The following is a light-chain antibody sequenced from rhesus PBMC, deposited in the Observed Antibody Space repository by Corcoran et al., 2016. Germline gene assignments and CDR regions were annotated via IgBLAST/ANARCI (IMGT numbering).Light chain of an antibody. V-gene: IGKV1S15*01. CDR2: YAS. CDR3: QQGYGAPFT. Sequence: DIQMTQSPSSLSASVGDSVTITCRANQDISNNLAWYQQKPGKVHNLLIYYASTLQTGVPSMFSGSGSGTDFTLPISSLQPEDFATYYCQQGYGAPFTFGPGTKLDIK. J-gene: IGKJ3*01. CDR1: QDISNN.